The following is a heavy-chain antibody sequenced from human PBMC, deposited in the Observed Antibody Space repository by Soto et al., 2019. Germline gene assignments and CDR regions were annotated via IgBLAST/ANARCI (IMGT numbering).Heavy chain of an antibody. V-gene: IGHV3-30-3*01. J-gene: IGHJ2*01. CDR3: AMMAVAGTGLGYFDL. Sequence: QVQLVESGGGVVQPGRSLRLSCAASGFTFSSYAMHWVRQAPGKGLEWVAVISYDGSNKYYADSVKGRFTISRDNSKNTLFLQMNSLRPEDTAVYYGAMMAVAGTGLGYFDLWGRGTLVTVSS. D-gene: IGHD6-19*01. CDR1: GFTFSSYA. CDR2: ISYDGSNK.